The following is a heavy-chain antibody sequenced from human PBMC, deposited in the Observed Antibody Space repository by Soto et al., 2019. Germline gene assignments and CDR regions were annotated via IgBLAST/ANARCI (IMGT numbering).Heavy chain of an antibody. CDR3: ERDFTVRGYSYGTDY. CDR1: GGTLSSYA. CDR2: IIPIFGTA. V-gene: IGHV1-69*13. D-gene: IGHD5-18*01. J-gene: IGHJ4*02. Sequence: SVKVSCRSSGGTLSSYAISWVRQAPGQGLEWMGGIIPIFGTANYAQKFQGRVTITADESTSTAYMELSSLRSEDTAVYYCERDFTVRGYSYGTDYWGQGTLVTVSS.